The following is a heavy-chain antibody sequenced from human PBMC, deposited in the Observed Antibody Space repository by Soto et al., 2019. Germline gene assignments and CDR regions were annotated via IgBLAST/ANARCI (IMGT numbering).Heavy chain of an antibody. Sequence: ASETLSLTCTVSGGSISSYYWSWIRQPPGKGLEWIGYIYYSGSTNYNPSLKSRVTISVDTSKNQFSLKLSSVTAADTAVYYCARTLYSSSWWLFDYWGQGTLVTVSS. CDR3: ARTLYSSSWWLFDY. CDR1: GGSISSYY. CDR2: IYYSGST. D-gene: IGHD6-6*01. J-gene: IGHJ4*02. V-gene: IGHV4-59*01.